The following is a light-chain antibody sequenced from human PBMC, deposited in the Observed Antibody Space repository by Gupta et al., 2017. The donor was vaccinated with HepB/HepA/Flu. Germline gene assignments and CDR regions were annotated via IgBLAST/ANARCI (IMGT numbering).Light chain of an antibody. J-gene: IGKJ1*01. Sequence: DIQMTQSPSSLSASVGDRATITCRASQSISSYLNWYQQKPGKAPKLLIYAASSLQSGVPSRFSGSGSGTDFTLTISSLQHEDFATYYCQQSYSTPWTFGQGTKVEIK. V-gene: IGKV1-39*01. CDR3: QQSYSTPWT. CDR2: AAS. CDR1: QSISSY.